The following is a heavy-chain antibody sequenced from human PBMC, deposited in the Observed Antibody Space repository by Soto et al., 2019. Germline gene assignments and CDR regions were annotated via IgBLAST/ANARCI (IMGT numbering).Heavy chain of an antibody. J-gene: IGHJ4*02. CDR2: IYWDDDK. CDR3: AHIVVAGLGYYFDY. Sequence: SGPTLVNPTQTLTLTCTFSGFSLSSTRMAVGWVRQPPGKALEWLALIYWDDDKRYSPFLKSRLTITKDTSKNQVVLTMSNRDPVDTARYYCAHIVVAGLGYYFDYGAQETLVTFSS. D-gene: IGHD6-19*01. V-gene: IGHV2-5*02. CDR1: GFSLSSTRMA.